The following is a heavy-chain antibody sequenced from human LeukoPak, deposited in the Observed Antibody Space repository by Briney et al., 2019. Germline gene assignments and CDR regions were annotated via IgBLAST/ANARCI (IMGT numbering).Heavy chain of an antibody. CDR2: ISYDGSNK. Sequence: GGSLRLSCAASGFTFSSYAMHWVRQAPGKGLEWVAVISYDGSNKYYADSVKGRFTISRDNAKNSLYLQMNSLRAEDTAVYYCARVRSGWYVVDYWGQGTLVTVSS. CDR1: GFTFSSYA. V-gene: IGHV3-30-3*01. CDR3: ARVRSGWYVVDY. D-gene: IGHD6-19*01. J-gene: IGHJ4*02.